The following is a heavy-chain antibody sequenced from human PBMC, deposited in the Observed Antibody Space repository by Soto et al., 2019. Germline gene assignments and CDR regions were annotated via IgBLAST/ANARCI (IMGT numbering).Heavy chain of an antibody. J-gene: IGHJ5*02. D-gene: IGHD3-3*01. CDR3: ATVDGVVGIWFDP. CDR1: GCSFTIYG. CDR2: VSAYNGNT. V-gene: IGHV1-18*01. Sequence: SVTVSCKASGCSFTIYGIRWVRQAPGQGREWMGWVSAYNGNTNNTQKLQGRVTMTTDTSTSTAYMELRSLRSDDTAVFYCATVDGVVGIWFDPWGQGTLVTVSS.